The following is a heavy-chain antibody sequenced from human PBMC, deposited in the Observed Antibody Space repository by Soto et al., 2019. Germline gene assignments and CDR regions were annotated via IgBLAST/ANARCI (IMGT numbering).Heavy chain of an antibody. V-gene: IGHV4-39*01. CDR1: GGSISSSSYY. Sequence: SETLSLTCTVSGGSISSSSYYWGWIRQPPGKGLEWIGSIYYSGSTYYNPSLKSRVTISVDTTKNQFSLKLSSVTAAETAVYYCARRGYSYGNGYEEFDYWGQGTLVTVSS. CDR2: IYYSGST. CDR3: ARRGYSYGNGYEEFDY. J-gene: IGHJ4*02. D-gene: IGHD5-18*01.